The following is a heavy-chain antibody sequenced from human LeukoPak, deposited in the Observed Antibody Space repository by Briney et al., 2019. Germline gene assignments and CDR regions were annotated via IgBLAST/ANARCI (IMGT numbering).Heavy chain of an antibody. D-gene: IGHD3-10*01. J-gene: IGHJ5*02. CDR2: IRYDGSKK. CDR3: ARSDYYGSGNYGRFDP. CDR1: GFSFSSDG. Sequence: VGYLRLSCAASGFSFSSDGMHSVRQAPGSGQEWAGFIRYDGSKKYYADSVKGRFTISRDSAKNSMYLQMNSLRAEDAAVYYCARSDYYGSGNYGRFDPWGQGTLVIASS. V-gene: IGHV3-30*02.